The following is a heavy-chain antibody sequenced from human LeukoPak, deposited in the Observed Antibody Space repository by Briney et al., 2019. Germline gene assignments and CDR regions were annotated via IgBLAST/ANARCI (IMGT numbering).Heavy chain of an antibody. CDR2: INHSGST. CDR1: GGSFSGYY. V-gene: IGHV4-34*01. D-gene: IGHD6-19*01. J-gene: IGHJ4*02. Sequence: SETLSLTCAVYGGSFSGYYWSWIRQPPGKGLEWIGEINHSGSTNYNPSLKSRVTISVDTSKNQFSLKLSSVTAADTAVYYCARQIFADSSGWPFDYWGQGILVTVSP. CDR3: ARQIFADSSGWPFDY.